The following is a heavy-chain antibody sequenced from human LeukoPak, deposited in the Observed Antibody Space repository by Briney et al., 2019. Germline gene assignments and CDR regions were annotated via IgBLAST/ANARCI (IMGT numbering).Heavy chain of an antibody. Sequence: GSGPTRVNPTQTLTLTCTSSGFSLNTSGIRVFWIRQPPTLALESLTRIDWDDDKFYGTSLNTRLTISKDTSKNQVVLTMTNMDPVDTATYYWARTVRSSTSCYPDYWGQGTLVTVSS. CDR1: GFSLNTSGIR. CDR3: ARTVRSSTSCYPDY. J-gene: IGHJ4*02. CDR2: IDWDDDK. V-gene: IGHV2-70*04. D-gene: IGHD2-2*01.